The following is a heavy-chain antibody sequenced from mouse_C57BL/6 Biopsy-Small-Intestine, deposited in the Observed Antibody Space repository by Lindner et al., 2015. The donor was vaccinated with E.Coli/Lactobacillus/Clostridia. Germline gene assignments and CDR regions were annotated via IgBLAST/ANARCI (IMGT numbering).Heavy chain of an antibody. D-gene: IGHD4-1*01. V-gene: IGHV5-17*01. Sequence: EVQLQESGGGLVKPGGSLKLSCAASGFTFSDYGMHWVRQAPEKGLEWVAYIRSGSSTIYYADTVKGRFTISRDNAKNTPFLQMTSLRSEDTAMYYCARERTGTDYWGQGTTLTVSS. CDR2: IRSGSSTI. CDR1: GFTFSDYG. J-gene: IGHJ2*01. CDR3: ARERTGTDY.